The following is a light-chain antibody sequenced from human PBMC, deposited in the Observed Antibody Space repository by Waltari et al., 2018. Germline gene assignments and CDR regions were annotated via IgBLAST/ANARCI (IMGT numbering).Light chain of an antibody. Sequence: QSLLPQPPSVSGAPGQRVSISCSGRHSNIGSHPVNWYQHPPGAAPRPLIYVNDERASGVPERVSASKSGTSASLAISDLDFDDEADYYCASWDGSLTVNVFGSGTKVTVL. CDR2: VND. CDR1: HSNIGSHP. J-gene: IGLJ6*01. CDR3: ASWDGSLTVNV. V-gene: IGLV1-44*01.